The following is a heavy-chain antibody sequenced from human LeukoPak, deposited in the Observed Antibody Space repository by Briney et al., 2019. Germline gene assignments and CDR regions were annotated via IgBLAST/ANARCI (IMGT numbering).Heavy chain of an antibody. CDR2: ISGDGGST. CDR3: AKTLTGDSKYYFDY. V-gene: IGHV3-23*01. D-gene: IGHD7-27*01. Sequence: GGSLRLSCAASGFTFNDYAMHWVRQAPGKGLEWVSLISGDGGSTYYADSVKGRFTISRDNSKNTLSLQMNSLRAEDTAVYYCAKTLTGDSKYYFDYWGQGTLVTVSS. J-gene: IGHJ4*02. CDR1: GFTFNDYA.